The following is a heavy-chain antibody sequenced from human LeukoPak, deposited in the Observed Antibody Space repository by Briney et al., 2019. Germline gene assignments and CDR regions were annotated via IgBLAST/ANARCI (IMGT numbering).Heavy chain of an antibody. J-gene: IGHJ6*02. CDR1: GGSISSYY. CDR2: IYYSGST. Sequence: PSETLSLTCTVSGGSISSYYWSWIRQPPGKGLEWIGYIYYSGSTNYNPSLKSRVTISVDTSKNLFSLKLSSVTAADTAVYYCARGKIYGMDVWGQGTTVTVSS. V-gene: IGHV4-59*01. CDR3: ARGKIYGMDV.